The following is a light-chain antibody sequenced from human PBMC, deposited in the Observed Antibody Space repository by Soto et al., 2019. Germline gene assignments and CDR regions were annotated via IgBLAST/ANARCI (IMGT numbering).Light chain of an antibody. J-gene: IGLJ1*01. V-gene: IGLV2-23*01. Sequence: LTQPASVSGSPGQSITISCTGTSSDVGSYNLVSWYQQHPGKAPKLMIYEGSKRPSGVSNRFSGSKSGNTASLTISGLQAEDEADYYCCSYAGSSTSLVFGTGTKVTVL. CDR2: EGS. CDR1: SSDVGSYNL. CDR3: CSYAGSSTSLV.